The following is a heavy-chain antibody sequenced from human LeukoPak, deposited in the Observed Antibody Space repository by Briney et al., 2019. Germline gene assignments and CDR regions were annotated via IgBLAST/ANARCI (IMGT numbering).Heavy chain of an antibody. J-gene: IGHJ6*03. CDR1: GGSISGYF. V-gene: IGHV4-59*01. CDR2: IYSSGDT. Sequence: PSETLSLTCSVSGGSISGYFWSWIRQPPGKGLEWIWYIYSSGDTNYNSSLKSRLTISIDTSKKQFSLRLNSVTAADTAVYYCARFQSNAIGYMDVWGKGTTVTVSS. D-gene: IGHD2-21*01. CDR3: ARFQSNAIGYMDV.